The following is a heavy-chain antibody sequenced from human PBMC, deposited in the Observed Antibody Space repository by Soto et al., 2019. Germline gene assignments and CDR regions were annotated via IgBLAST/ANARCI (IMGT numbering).Heavy chain of an antibody. D-gene: IGHD2-15*01. V-gene: IGHV4-39*01. CDR3: ARHGGYCSGGSCHYYFDY. CDR2: IYYSGST. CDR1: GGSISSSSYY. Sequence: SETLSLTCTVSGGSISSSSYYWGWIRQPPGKGLEWIGSIYYSGSTYYNPSLKSRVTISVDTSKNQFSLKLSSVTAADTAVYYCARHGGYCSGGSCHYYFDYWGQGTLVTVSS. J-gene: IGHJ4*02.